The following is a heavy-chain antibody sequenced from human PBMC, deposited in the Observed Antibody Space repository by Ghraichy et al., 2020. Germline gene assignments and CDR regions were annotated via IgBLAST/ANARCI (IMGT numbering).Heavy chain of an antibody. V-gene: IGHV2-5*02. CDR1: GFSLSTSGVG. CDR2: IYWDDDK. CDR3: AHTSMTTVTTTWFDP. Sequence: SGPTLVKPTQTLTLTCTFSGFSLSTSGVGVGWIRQPPGKALEWLALIYWDDDKRYSPSLKSRLTITKDTSKNQVVLTMTNMDPVDTATYYCAHTSMTTVTTTWFDPWGQGTLVTVSS. D-gene: IGHD4-17*01. J-gene: IGHJ5*02.